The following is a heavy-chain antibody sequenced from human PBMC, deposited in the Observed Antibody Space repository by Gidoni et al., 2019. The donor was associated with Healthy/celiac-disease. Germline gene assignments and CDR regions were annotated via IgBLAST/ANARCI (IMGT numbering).Heavy chain of an antibody. D-gene: IGHD2-21*02. V-gene: IGHV4-39*01. CDR2: IYYSGST. CDR3: ARHGGGDGGNSFGY. CDR1: GGSISSSSYY. J-gene: IGHJ4*02. Sequence: QLQLQESGPGLVKPSETLSLTCTVSGGSISSSSYYWGWIRQPPGTGLGWIGSIYYSGSTYYNPSLKSRVTISVDTSKNQFSLKLSSVTAADTAVYYCARHGGGDGGNSFGYWGQGTLVTVSS.